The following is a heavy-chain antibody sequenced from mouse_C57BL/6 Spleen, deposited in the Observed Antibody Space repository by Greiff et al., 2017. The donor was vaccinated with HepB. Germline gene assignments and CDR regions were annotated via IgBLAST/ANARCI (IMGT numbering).Heavy chain of an antibody. CDR1: GFNIKDYY. J-gene: IGHJ3*01. Sequence: VQLQQSGAELVRPGASVKLSCTASGFNIKDYYMHWVKQRPEQGLEWIGRIDPEDGDTEYAPKFQGKATMTADTSSNTAYLQLSSLTSEDTAVYYCTRGYYGSSLWFAYWGQGTLVTVSA. V-gene: IGHV14-1*01. CDR3: TRGYYGSSLWFAY. CDR2: IDPEDGDT. D-gene: IGHD1-1*01.